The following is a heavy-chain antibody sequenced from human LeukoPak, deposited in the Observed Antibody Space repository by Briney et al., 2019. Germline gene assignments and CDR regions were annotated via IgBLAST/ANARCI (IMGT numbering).Heavy chain of an antibody. CDR2: IIPIFGTA. D-gene: IGHD3-10*01. CDR1: GGTFSSYA. J-gene: IGHJ6*03. Sequence: EASVKVSCKASGGTFSSYAISWVRQAPGQGLEWMGGIIPIFGTANYAQKFQGRVTITTDESTSTAYMELSSLRSEDTAVYYCARSDYYGSGSYYNRGYYYYYYMDVWGKGTTVTVSS. CDR3: ARSDYYGSGSYYNRGYYYYYYMDV. V-gene: IGHV1-69*05.